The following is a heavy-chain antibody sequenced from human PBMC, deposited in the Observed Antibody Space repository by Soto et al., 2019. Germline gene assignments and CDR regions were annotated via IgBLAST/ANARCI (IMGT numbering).Heavy chain of an antibody. Sequence: QITLKESGPTLVKPTQTLTLTCTFSGFSLSTSGVGVGWIRRPPGKALEWLALIYWDDDKRYSPSLKSRLTITKDTTKNQVVLTMTNMDPVDTATYCCAHSGYYDSSDQTLWGGYFQHWGQGTLVTVSS. J-gene: IGHJ1*01. CDR2: IYWDDDK. CDR1: GFSLSTSGVG. V-gene: IGHV2-5*02. CDR3: AHSGYYDSSDQTLWGGYFQH. D-gene: IGHD3-22*01.